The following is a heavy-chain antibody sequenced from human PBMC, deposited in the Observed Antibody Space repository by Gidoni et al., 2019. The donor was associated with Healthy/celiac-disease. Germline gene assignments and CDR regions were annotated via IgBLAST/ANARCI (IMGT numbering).Heavy chain of an antibody. D-gene: IGHD2-2*01. CDR1: GFTVSSNY. J-gene: IGHJ6*02. V-gene: IGHV3-53*01. CDR2: IYSGGST. CDR3: ARGGYCSSTSCDGPYYYYGMDV. Sequence: EVQLVESGGGLIQPGGSLRLSCAASGFTVSSNYMSWVRQAPGKGLEWVSVIYSGGSTYYADSVKGRFTISRDNSKNTLYLQMNSLRAEDTAVYYCARGGYCSSTSCDGPYYYYGMDVWGQGTTVTVSS.